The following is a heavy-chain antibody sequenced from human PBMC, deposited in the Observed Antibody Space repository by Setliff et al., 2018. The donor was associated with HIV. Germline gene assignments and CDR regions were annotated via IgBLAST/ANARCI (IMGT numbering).Heavy chain of an antibody. D-gene: IGHD1-26*01. CDR3: ARDPKYYYKYFQY. CDR2: IHDSGRT. Sequence: PSETLSLTCGVSGYSLTSGYYWGWIRQPPGKGLEWIGSIHDSGRTYYNPSLKSRVTISVDTSKNQFSLKLSSVTAADTAVYYCARDPKYYYKYFQYWGQGMMVTVSS. J-gene: IGHJ1*01. V-gene: IGHV4-38-2*02. CDR1: GYSLTSGYY.